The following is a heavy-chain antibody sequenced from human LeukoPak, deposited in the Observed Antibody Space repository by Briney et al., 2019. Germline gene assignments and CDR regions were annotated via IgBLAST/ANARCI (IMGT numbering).Heavy chain of an antibody. CDR1: GFLLSTSGVG. CDR3: AHLSYGVPFDY. Sequence: SGPTLVKPTQTLTLTCTFSGFLLSTSGVGVGWIRQPPGKALEWLALIYWNDDKRYSPSLKSRLTIAKDTSKNQVVLTMTNMDPVDTATYYCAHLSYGVPFDYWGQGTLVTVSS. J-gene: IGHJ4*02. CDR2: IYWNDDK. V-gene: IGHV2-5*01. D-gene: IGHD4-17*01.